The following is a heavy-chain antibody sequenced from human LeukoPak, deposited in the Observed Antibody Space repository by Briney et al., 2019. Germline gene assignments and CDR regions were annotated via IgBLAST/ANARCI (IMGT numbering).Heavy chain of an antibody. V-gene: IGHV3-43D*04. J-gene: IGHJ6*04. D-gene: IGHD1-1*01. Sequence: GGSLRLSCAASGFTFDDYAMHWVRQAPGKGLEWVSLISWDGGSTYYADSVKGRFTISRDNSKNSLCLQMNSLRAEDTALYYCAKGLEREYYYYYYGMDVWGKGTTVTVSS. CDR2: ISWDGGST. CDR3: AKGLEREYYYYYYGMDV. CDR1: GFTFDDYA.